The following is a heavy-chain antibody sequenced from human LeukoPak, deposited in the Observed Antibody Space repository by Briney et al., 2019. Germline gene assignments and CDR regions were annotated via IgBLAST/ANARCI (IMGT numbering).Heavy chain of an antibody. D-gene: IGHD3-10*01. V-gene: IGHV1-8*01. J-gene: IGHJ3*02. CDR3: ARRKINYGAFDI. CDR1: GYTSTSYD. CDR2: MNPNSGNT. Sequence: ASVKVSCKASGYTSTSYDINWVRQATGQGLEWMGWMNPNSGNTGYAQKFQGRVTMTRNTSISTAYMELSSLRSEDTAVYYCARRKINYGAFDIWGQGTMVTVSS.